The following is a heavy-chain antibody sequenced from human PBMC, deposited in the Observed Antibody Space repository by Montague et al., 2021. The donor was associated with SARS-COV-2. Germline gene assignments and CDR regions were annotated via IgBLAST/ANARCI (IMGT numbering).Heavy chain of an antibody. Sequence: SLRLSCAASGFTFRSYGMSWVRQAPGKGLEWVSGITGSGGSTYYADSVKGRFTISRDNSKNTLYLQMNSLRAEDTAVYYCAKAPTMVRGVYFDYWGQGTLVTVSS. CDR1: GFTFRSYG. D-gene: IGHD3-10*01. J-gene: IGHJ4*02. CDR2: ITGSGGST. CDR3: AKAPTMVRGVYFDY. V-gene: IGHV3-23*01.